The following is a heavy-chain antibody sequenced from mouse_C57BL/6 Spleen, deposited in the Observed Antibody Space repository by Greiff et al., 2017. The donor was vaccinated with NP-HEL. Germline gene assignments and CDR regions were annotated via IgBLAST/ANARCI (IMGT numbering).Heavy chain of an antibody. Sequence: QVQLKESGPGILQPSQTLSLTCSFSGFSLSTSNMGIGWIRQPSGKGLEWLAHIWWNDDKYCNPSLKSRLTISKDTSNNQVFLKSTSVDTADTATYYCARLDSDEGAWFAYWGQGTLVTVSA. CDR2: IWWNDDK. V-gene: IGHV8-5*01. J-gene: IGHJ3*01. CDR1: GFSLSTSNMG. D-gene: IGHD2-13*01. CDR3: ARLDSDEGAWFAY.